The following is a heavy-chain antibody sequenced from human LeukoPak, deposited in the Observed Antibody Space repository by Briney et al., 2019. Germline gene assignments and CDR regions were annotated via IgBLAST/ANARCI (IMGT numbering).Heavy chain of an antibody. D-gene: IGHD3-9*01. CDR3: ARNYDVLTGYPYYFGH. V-gene: IGHV3-21*01. CDR1: GFTFSNYG. Sequence: GGSLRLSCAASGFTFSNYGMSWVRQAPGKGLDWVSSITAGGSFKYYADSVEGRFTISRDNAKNSLYLQMSSLTPEDTAVYYCARNYDVLTGYPYYFGHWGQGILVTVSS. J-gene: IGHJ4*02. CDR2: ITAGGSFK.